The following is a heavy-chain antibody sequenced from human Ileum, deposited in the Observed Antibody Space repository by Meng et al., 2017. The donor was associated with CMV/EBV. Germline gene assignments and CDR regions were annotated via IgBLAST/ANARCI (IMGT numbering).Heavy chain of an antibody. CDR3: ARSSGGWNYAQDY. D-gene: IGHD1-7*01. V-gene: IGHV5-51*01. CDR1: GYSFTNYW. CDR2: IYCGNSNT. J-gene: IGHJ4*02. Sequence: GESLKISCKGSGYSFTNYWIAWVRQTPGKGLEWMGTIYCGNSNTRYSPSFQGQVTISVDKSISTAYLQWSSLRASDTAIYYCARSSGGWNYAQDYWGQGTRVTVSS.